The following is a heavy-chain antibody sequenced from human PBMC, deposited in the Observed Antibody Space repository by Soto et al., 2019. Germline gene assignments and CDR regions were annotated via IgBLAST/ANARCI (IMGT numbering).Heavy chain of an antibody. CDR1: GVSVTNSSYY. V-gene: IGHV4-39*01. CDR3: ARSGDNYNVLDY. CDR2: VYYRGRS. Sequence: SETLSLTCTVSGVSVTNSSYYLGWIRQSPGKGLEWIGSVYYRGRSYSKSSVKSRVTISVDTSKNQFSLNLNSVTASDTAVYFCARSGDNYNVLDYWGPGTPVTVS. J-gene: IGHJ4*02. D-gene: IGHD3-10*02.